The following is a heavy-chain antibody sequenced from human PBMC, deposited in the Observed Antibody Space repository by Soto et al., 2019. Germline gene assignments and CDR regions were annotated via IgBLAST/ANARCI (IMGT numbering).Heavy chain of an antibody. D-gene: IGHD2-2*01. CDR1: GASISSSNW. J-gene: IGHJ5*02. V-gene: IGHV4-4*02. CDR2: VHHRGTT. CDR3: ARVRQYCSATSSYLDP. Sequence: SETLSLTCAVSGASISSSNWWHWVRQPPGKGLEWIGEVHHRGTTNYNPSLKSRVAISVDKSKNQFSLKLNSVTAADTAVYYCARVRQYCSATSSYLDPWGQGTLVTVSS.